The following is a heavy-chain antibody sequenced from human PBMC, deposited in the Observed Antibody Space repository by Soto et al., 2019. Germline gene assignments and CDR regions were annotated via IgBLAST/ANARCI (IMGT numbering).Heavy chain of an antibody. CDR2: IYTGGST. D-gene: IGHD3-10*01. J-gene: IGHJ4*02. V-gene: IGHV3-66*01. Sequence: EVQLVESGGGLVQPGGSLRLSCAASGFTISNYYMSWVRQAPGKGLEWVSVIYTGGSTYYADSVKGRFTISRDNSKNTLFLQMNSLRAEDTAVYYCASTNYGSGSYPHYYWGQGTLVTVSP. CDR3: ASTNYGSGSYPHYY. CDR1: GFTISNYY.